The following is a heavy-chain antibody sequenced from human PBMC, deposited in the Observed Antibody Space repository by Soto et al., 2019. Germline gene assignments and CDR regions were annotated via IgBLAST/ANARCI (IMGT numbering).Heavy chain of an antibody. CDR3: AREYCSGGSCSDYDYYYYYGMDV. V-gene: IGHV1-18*01. D-gene: IGHD2-15*01. CDR1: GYTFTSYG. J-gene: IGHJ6*02. Sequence: ASVKVSCKASGYTFTSYGISWVRQAPGQGLEWMGWISAYNGNTNYAQKLQGRVTMTTDTSTSTAYMELRSLRSDDTAVYYCAREYCSGGSCSDYDYYYYYGMDVWGQGTTVTVSS. CDR2: ISAYNGNT.